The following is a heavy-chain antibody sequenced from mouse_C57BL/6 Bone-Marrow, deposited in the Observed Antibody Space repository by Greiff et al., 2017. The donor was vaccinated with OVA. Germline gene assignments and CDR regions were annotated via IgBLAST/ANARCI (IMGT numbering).Heavy chain of an antibody. D-gene: IGHD2-5*01. CDR3: ARSDYSNPMDY. V-gene: IGHV1-80*01. CDR2: IYPGDGDT. J-gene: IGHJ4*01. Sequence: QVQLQQSGAELVKPGASVKISCKASGYAFSSYWMNWVKQRPGKGLEWIGQIYPGDGDTNYNGKFKGKATLTADKSSSTAYMQLSSLTSEDSAVYSCARSDYSNPMDYWGQGTSVTVSS. CDR1: GYAFSSYW.